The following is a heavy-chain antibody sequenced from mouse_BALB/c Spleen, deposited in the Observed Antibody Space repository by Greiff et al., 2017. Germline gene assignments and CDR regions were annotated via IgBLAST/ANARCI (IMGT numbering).Heavy chain of an antibody. D-gene: IGHD2-4*01. J-gene: IGHJ3*01. CDR3: AIYYDYDAY. V-gene: IGHV1-4*01. CDR1: GYTFTSYW. Sequence: VQLQQSGAELARPGASVKMSCKASGYTFTSYWMHWVKQRPGQGLEWIGYINPSTGYTEYNQKFKDKATLTADKSSSTAYMQLSSLTSEDSAVYYCAIYYDYDAYWGQGTLVTVSA. CDR2: INPSTGYT.